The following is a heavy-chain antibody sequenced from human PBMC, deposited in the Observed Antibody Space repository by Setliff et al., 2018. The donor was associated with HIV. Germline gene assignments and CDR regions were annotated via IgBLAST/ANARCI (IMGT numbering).Heavy chain of an antibody. D-gene: IGHD2-15*01. J-gene: IGHJ5*02. CDR3: ARDGCDGNKCYLYNWFDP. CDR1: GYTFSSHS. Sequence: GASVKVSCKASGYTFSSHSIHWVRQAPGQGLEWMGWINAGNGNTKYSQKFQRRSTITRDTSASTVFMEQSSLTSEDTAVYYCARDGCDGNKCYLYNWFDPWGQGTLVTVSS. CDR2: INAGNGNT. V-gene: IGHV1-3*01.